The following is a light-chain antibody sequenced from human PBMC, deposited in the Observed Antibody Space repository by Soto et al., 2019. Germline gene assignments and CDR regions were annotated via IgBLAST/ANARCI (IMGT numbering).Light chain of an antibody. V-gene: IGKV3-20*01. CDR2: AAS. CDR3: QLYGSSPPRYT. J-gene: IGKJ2*01. CDR1: QSVSSSY. Sequence: ESVLTQSPGTLSLSPGERAALSCRASQSVSSSYLAWYQQKSGQAPRLLIYAASTRATGIPDRFSGSGSGTDFTLIISRLEPEDFAVYFCQLYGSSPPRYTFGQGTKLEIK.